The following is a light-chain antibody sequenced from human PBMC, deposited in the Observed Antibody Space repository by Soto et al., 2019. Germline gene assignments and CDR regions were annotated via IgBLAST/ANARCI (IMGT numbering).Light chain of an antibody. CDR1: SSNIGNNN. CDR3: AAWDDSLNGVV. CDR2: SNN. V-gene: IGLV1-44*01. J-gene: IGLJ2*01. Sequence: QSVLTQPPSASGTPGQRVTISCSGGSSNIGNNNVNWYQQLPGTAPKLLIYSNNQRPSGVPDRFSGSKSGTSASLAISGLQSEDETDYYCAAWDDSLNGVVFGGGTKLTVL.